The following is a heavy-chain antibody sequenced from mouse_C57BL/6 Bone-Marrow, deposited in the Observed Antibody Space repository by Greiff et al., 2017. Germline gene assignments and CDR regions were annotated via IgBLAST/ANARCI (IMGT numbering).Heavy chain of an antibody. D-gene: IGHD1-1*01. Sequence: QVQLQQPGAELVMPGASVKLSCKASGYTFTSYWMHWVKQRPGQGLEWIGEIDPSDSYTNYNQKFKGKSTLTVDKSSSTAYMQLSSLTSEDSAVYYCERWYYGSSYGFAYWGQGTLVTVSA. CDR1: GYTFTSYW. CDR3: ERWYYGSSYGFAY. V-gene: IGHV1-69*01. J-gene: IGHJ3*01. CDR2: IDPSDSYT.